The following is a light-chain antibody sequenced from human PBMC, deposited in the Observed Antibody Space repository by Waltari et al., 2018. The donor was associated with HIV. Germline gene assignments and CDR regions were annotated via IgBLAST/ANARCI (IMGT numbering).Light chain of an antibody. CDR3: QQYKTWPLT. J-gene: IGKJ1*01. V-gene: IGKV3-15*01. CDR2: GAS. CDR1: QNVFSD. Sequence: ETVMTQSPGTLSVSPGGRASLSCRAGQNVFSDLAWYHQTHGQAPWLHLFGASKRATCVPARFSGSGSGTDFTLTSTSLQSEDYGLYHCQQYKTWPLTFGQGTRVEIK.